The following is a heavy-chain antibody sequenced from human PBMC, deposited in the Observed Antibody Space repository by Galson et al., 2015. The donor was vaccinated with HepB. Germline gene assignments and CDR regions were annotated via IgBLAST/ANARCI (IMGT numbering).Heavy chain of an antibody. J-gene: IGHJ3*02. CDR3: ARDPTPDYDSSGYYWASAFDI. CDR1: GYTFTSYG. V-gene: IGHV1-18*01. CDR2: ISAYNGNT. D-gene: IGHD3-22*01. Sequence: SVKVSCKASGYTFTSYGISWVRQAPGQGLEWMGWISAYNGNTNYAQKLQGRVTMTTDTSTSTAYMELRSLRSDDTAVYYCARDPTPDYDSSGYYWASAFDIWGQGTMVTVSS.